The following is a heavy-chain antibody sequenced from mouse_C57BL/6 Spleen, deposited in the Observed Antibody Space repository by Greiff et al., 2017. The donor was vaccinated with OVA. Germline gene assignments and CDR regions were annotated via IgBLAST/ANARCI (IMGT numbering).Heavy chain of an antibody. CDR3: AREVVASPFDV. CDR1: GFTFSSYT. D-gene: IGHD1-1*01. J-gene: IGHJ1*03. V-gene: IGHV5-9*01. Sequence: EVHLVESGGGLVKPGGSLKLSCAASGFTFSSYTMSWVRQTPEKRLEWVATISGGGGNTYYPDSVKGRFTISRDNAKNTLYLQMSSLRSEDTALYYCAREVVASPFDVWGTGTTVTVSS. CDR2: ISGGGGNT.